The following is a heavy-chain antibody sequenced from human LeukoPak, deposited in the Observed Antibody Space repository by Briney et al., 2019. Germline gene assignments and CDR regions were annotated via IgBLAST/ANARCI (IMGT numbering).Heavy chain of an antibody. CDR1: GYTFTSYG. D-gene: IGHD5-12*01. J-gene: IGHJ6*03. CDR2: ISANNGNT. V-gene: IGHV1-18*01. CDR3: ARGGGATRSYYYFYMDV. Sequence: ASVKVSCKASGYTFTSYGISWVRQAPGQGLEWMGWISANNGNTDYAQKLQGRVTMTTDTSTSTAYMELRSLRSDDTAVYFCARGGGATRSYYYFYMDVWGKGTTVTVSS.